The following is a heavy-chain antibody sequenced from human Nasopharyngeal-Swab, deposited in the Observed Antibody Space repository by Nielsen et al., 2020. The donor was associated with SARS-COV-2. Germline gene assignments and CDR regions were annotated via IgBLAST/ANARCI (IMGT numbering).Heavy chain of an antibody. Sequence: GESLKISCAASGFTFSSYGVHWVRQAPGKGLEWVAVISYDGSNKYYADSVKGRFTISRDNSKNTLYLQMNSLRAEDTAVYYCAKGVGGKWVNWFDPWGQGTLVTVSS. J-gene: IGHJ5*02. CDR3: AKGVGGKWVNWFDP. CDR1: GFTFSSYG. CDR2: ISYDGSNK. D-gene: IGHD4-23*01. V-gene: IGHV3-30*18.